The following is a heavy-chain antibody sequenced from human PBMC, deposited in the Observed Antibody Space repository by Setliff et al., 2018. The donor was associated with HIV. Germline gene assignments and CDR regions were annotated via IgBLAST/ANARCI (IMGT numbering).Heavy chain of an antibody. CDR1: GDSINSSTYY. CDR3: VKEGYDSISGAYMDV. Sequence: SETLSLTCTVSGDSINSSTYYWDWIRQPPGKGLEWIGSVSSSGSTYSNPSLKSRLTISRDNAKDSLYLQMNSLRAEDTALYHCVKEGYDSISGAYMDVWGNGTTVTVSS. CDR2: VSSSGST. J-gene: IGHJ6*04. D-gene: IGHD3-22*01. V-gene: IGHV4-39*02.